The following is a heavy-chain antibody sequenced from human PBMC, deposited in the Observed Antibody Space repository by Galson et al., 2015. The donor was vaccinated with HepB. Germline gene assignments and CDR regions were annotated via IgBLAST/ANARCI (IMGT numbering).Heavy chain of an antibody. D-gene: IGHD6-13*01. CDR2: IDWDDDK. CDR3: ARIVGQLATPPYYYYGMDV. J-gene: IGHJ6*02. V-gene: IGHV2-70*01. Sequence: PALVKPTQTLTLTCTFSGFSLSTSGMCVSWIRQPPGKALEWLALIDWDDDKYYSTSLKTRLTISKDTSKNQVVLTMTNMDPVDTATYCCARIVGQLATPPYYYYGMDVWGQGTTVAVSS. CDR1: GFSLSTSGMC.